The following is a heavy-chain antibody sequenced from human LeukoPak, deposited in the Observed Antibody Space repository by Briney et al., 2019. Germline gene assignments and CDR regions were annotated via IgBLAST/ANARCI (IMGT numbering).Heavy chain of an antibody. V-gene: IGHV3-7*03. CDR2: IKQDGREK. Sequence: VGFLRCSSAGSGFTCSGNGWSWGRPAQGKEQEWVANIKQDGREKYYVDSVKGQLTISKANAKNSLYLQINSLSAEDTAVNYCARAWLYEPWFSPWGQGTLVTVSS. D-gene: IGHD5-24*01. CDR3: ARAWLYEPWFSP. CDR1: GFTCSGNG. J-gene: IGHJ5*02.